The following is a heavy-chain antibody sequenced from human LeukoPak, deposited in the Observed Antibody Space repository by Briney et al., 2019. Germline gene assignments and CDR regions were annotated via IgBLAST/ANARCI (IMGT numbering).Heavy chain of an antibody. D-gene: IGHD5-18*01. J-gene: IGHJ4*02. Sequence: GGSLRLSCAASGFTFSSYSMNWVRQAPGKGLEWVSSISSSSSYIYYADSVKGRFTISRDNAKNSLYLQVNSLRAEDTAVYYCASGTQLWLEVYWGQGTLVTVSS. CDR1: GFTFSSYS. V-gene: IGHV3-21*01. CDR3: ASGTQLWLEVY. CDR2: ISSSSSYI.